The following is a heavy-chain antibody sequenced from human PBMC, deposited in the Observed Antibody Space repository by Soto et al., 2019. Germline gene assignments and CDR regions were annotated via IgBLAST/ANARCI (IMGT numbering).Heavy chain of an antibody. D-gene: IGHD3-3*01. V-gene: IGHV4-59*08. CDR3: ARQGAYYGFGSGHNWFYP. CDR1: CGSISSDY. J-gene: IGHJ5*02. CDR2: IYYSGST. Sequence: PSETLRLTCTVSCGSISSDYWSWIRQPPGKGLEWIGYIYYSGSTNYNPSLKSRVTISVDTSKNQFSLKLSSVTAADTAVYYCARQGAYYGFGSGHNWFYPWGQGTLVTVSS.